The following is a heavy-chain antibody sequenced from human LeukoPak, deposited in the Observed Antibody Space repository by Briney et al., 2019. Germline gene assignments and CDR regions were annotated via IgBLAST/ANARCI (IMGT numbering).Heavy chain of an antibody. CDR1: GFTFSNSW. J-gene: IGHJ3*02. V-gene: IGHV3-7*01. D-gene: IGHD1-1*01. CDR3: ARDRNGDDAFDI. CDR2: INLDGSGR. Sequence: GGSLRLSCAASGFTFSNSWMSWVRQAPGKRLEWVAEINLDGSGRYYVDSVRGRFTISRDNAKNSVFLQLNSLRAEDTAVYYCARDRNGDDAFDIWGQGTMVTVSS.